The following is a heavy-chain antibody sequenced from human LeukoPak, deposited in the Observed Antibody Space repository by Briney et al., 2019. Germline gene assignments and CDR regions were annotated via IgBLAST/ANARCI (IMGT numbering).Heavy chain of an antibody. CDR3: VGGYGSLAPRLDY. V-gene: IGHV4-4*02. CDR1: GGSISSSNW. J-gene: IGHJ4*02. D-gene: IGHD2-15*01. CDR2: IYYSGST. Sequence: SETLSLTCAVSGGSISSSNWWSWVRQPPGKGLEWIGEIYYSGSTNYNPSLKSRVTISVDTSKNQFSLKLSSVTAADTAVYYCVGGYGSLAPRLDYWGQGTLVTVSS.